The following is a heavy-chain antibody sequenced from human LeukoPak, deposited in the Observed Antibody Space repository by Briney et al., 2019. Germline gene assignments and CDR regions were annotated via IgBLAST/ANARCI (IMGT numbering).Heavy chain of an antibody. D-gene: IGHD6-13*01. Sequence: SETLSLTCTVSGYSISSGYFWVWIRQPPGQGLEWIGSIYHTGSTSYYPSLKSRVTISIDTSKNQFSLNLSSVTAADTAVYYCARGDSSSWSNYFDPWGQGTLVTVSS. CDR2: IYHTGST. J-gene: IGHJ5*02. CDR3: ARGDSSSWSNYFDP. CDR1: GYSISSGYF. V-gene: IGHV4-38-2*02.